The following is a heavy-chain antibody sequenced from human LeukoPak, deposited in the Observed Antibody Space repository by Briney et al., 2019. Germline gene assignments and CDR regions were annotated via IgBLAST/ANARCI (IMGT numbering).Heavy chain of an antibody. CDR2: ISYDGSNR. D-gene: IGHD5-24*01. V-gene: IGHV3-30*18. J-gene: IGHJ4*02. CDR1: GFTFSSYG. CDR3: AKYGDGYNSY. Sequence: PGRSLRLSCAASGFTFSSYGMHWVRQAPGKGLEWVAVISYDGSNRYYADSVKGRFTISRDNSKNTLHLQMNSLRAEDTAVYYCAKYGDGYNSYWGQGTLVTVSS.